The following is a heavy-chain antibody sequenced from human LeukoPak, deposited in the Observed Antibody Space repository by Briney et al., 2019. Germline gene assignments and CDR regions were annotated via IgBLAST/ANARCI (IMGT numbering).Heavy chain of an antibody. CDR1: GYTFTSYG. Sequence: ASVKVSCKASGYTFTSYGISWVRQAPGQGLEWMGWISAYNGNTNYAQKLQGRVTMTTDTSTSTAYMELRSLRSDDTAVYYCARVRTETWSRYYFDYWGQGTVVGVSS. V-gene: IGHV1-18*04. CDR2: ISAYNGNT. D-gene: IGHD2-15*01. CDR3: ARVRTETWSRYYFDY. J-gene: IGHJ4*02.